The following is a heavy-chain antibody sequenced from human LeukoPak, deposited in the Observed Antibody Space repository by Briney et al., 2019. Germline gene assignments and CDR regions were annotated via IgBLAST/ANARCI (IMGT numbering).Heavy chain of an antibody. CDR3: ARPHITIFGVAPGGWFDP. Sequence: SETLSLTCTVSGGSISSSSYYWGWIRQPPGKGLEWIGSIYYSGSTYYNPSLKGRVTISVDTSKNQFSLKLSSVTAADTAVYYCARPHITIFGVAPGGWFDPWGQGTLVTVSS. CDR2: IYYSGST. V-gene: IGHV4-39*01. CDR1: GGSISSSSYY. J-gene: IGHJ5*02. D-gene: IGHD3-3*01.